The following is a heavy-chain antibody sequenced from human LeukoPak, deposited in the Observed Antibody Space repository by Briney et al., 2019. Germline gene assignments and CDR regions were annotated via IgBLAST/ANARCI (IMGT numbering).Heavy chain of an antibody. D-gene: IGHD1-26*01. Sequence: GGSLRLSCAASGFTFSGSIMHSVRQASGKGLEWVGRIRSRANNYATTYDASVEGRFTISRDDSKTTAYLQMNSLKTEDTAVYYCTSGIVGAMGDYWGQGTLVTVSS. CDR3: TSGIVGAMGDY. J-gene: IGHJ4*02. CDR1: GFTFSGSI. V-gene: IGHV3-73*01. CDR2: IRSRANNYAT.